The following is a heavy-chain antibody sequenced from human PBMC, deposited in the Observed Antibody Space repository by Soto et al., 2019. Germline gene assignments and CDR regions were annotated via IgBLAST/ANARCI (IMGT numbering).Heavy chain of an antibody. V-gene: IGHV3-48*03. J-gene: IGHJ3*02. Sequence: GGSLRLSCAASGFTFSSYEMNWVRQAPGKGLEWVSYISSSGSTIYYADSVKGRFTISRDNAKNSLYLQMNSLRAEDTAVYYCAGLRGYSYGYDAFDIWGQGTMVTVSS. D-gene: IGHD5-18*01. CDR2: ISSSGSTI. CDR1: GFTFSSYE. CDR3: AGLRGYSYGYDAFDI.